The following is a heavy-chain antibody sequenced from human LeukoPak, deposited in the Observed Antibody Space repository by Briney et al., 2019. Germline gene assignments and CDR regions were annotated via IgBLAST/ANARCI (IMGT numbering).Heavy chain of an antibody. D-gene: IGHD2-21*01. CDR1: GFTFSDYY. Sequence: GGSLRLSCAASGFTFSDYYMSWIRQAPGKGLEWVSYISSGSTIYYADSVKGRFTISRDNSKNTLYLQMNSLRAEDTAVYYCARTISEWGQGTLVTVSS. J-gene: IGHJ4*02. CDR2: ISSGSTI. V-gene: IGHV3-69-1*01. CDR3: ARTISE.